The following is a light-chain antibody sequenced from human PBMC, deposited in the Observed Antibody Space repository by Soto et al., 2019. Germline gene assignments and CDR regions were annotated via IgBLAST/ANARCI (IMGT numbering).Light chain of an antibody. J-gene: IGKJ2*01. CDR2: GAS. CDR1: QSLTNNY. Sequence: EIVLTQSPGTLSLSPGERATLSCRASQSLTNNYLAWYQQKFGQPPRLLIFGASDRSTGVPDRFSGSGSGTDFTLTISRLEPEDFVVYYCQYYGRSPTFGQGTKVDIK. V-gene: IGKV3-20*01. CDR3: QYYGRSPT.